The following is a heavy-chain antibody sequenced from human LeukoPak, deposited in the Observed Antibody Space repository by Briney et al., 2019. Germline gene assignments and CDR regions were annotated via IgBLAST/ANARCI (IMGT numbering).Heavy chain of an antibody. CDR2: ISYDGSNK. CDR1: GFTFSSYA. V-gene: IGHV3-30-3*01. D-gene: IGHD1-26*01. J-gene: IGHJ4*02. CDR3: ARDPSTLIVGALFDY. Sequence: PGRSLRLSCAASGFTFSSYAMHWVRQAPGKGLEWVAVISYDGSNKYYADSVKGRFTISRDNSKNTLYLQTNSLRAEDTAVYYCARDPSTLIVGALFDYWGQGTLVTVSS.